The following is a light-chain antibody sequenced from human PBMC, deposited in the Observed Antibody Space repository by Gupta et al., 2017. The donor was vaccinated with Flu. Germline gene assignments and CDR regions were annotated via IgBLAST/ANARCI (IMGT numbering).Light chain of an antibody. J-gene: IGKJ5*01. CDR1: QTVTTF. CDR3: QQRNNWPTVT. V-gene: IGKV3-11*01. Sequence: VLTQSPATLSLSPGDRATLSCRASQTVTTFLAWFQHKPGQPPRLLIYDASKRATDVPSRFSGGGSGTDFTLTINRLEPEDFAVYYCQQRNNWPTVTFGGGTRLEIK. CDR2: DAS.